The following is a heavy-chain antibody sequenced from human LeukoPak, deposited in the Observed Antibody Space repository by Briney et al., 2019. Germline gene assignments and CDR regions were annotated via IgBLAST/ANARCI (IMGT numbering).Heavy chain of an antibody. CDR3: ARDPSGYWFDY. CDR2: IYYSGST. V-gene: IGHV4-30-4*08. CDR1: GGSISSGDYY. Sequence: SETLSLTXTVSGGSISSGDYYWSWLRQPPGKGLEWIGYIYYSGSTYYNPSLKSRVTISVDTSKNQFSLKLSSVTAADTAVYYCARDPSGYWFDYWGQGTLVTVSS. J-gene: IGHJ4*02. D-gene: IGHD2-2*03.